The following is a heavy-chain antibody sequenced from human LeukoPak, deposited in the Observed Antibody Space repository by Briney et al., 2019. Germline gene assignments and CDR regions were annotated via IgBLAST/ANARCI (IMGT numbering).Heavy chain of an antibody. J-gene: IGHJ4*02. V-gene: IGHV3-74*01. D-gene: IGHD2-15*01. CDR2: INSDGSST. Sequence: GGSLRLSCAASGFTFSSYWMHWVRQAPGKGLVWVSRINSDGSSTNYADSVKGRFTISRDNAKNTLYLQMNSLRAEDTAVYNCVRCSGSGSRLFDYWGQGTLVTVSS. CDR1: GFTFSSYW. CDR3: VRCSGSGSRLFDY.